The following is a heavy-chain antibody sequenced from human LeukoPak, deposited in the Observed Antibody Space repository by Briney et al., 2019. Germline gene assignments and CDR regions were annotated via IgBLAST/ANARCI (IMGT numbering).Heavy chain of an antibody. J-gene: IGHJ6*03. Sequence: SETLTLTCTVSGGSISSYYWSWIRQPPGKGLEWIGYIYYSGSTIYNPSLNSRVTISVDTSKNQFSLKLSSVTAADTAVYYCARDSAPYSSSWYHYYDYMDVWGKGTTATVSS. CDR1: GGSISSYY. V-gene: IGHV4-59*01. D-gene: IGHD6-13*01. CDR2: IYYSGST. CDR3: ARDSAPYSSSWYHYYDYMDV.